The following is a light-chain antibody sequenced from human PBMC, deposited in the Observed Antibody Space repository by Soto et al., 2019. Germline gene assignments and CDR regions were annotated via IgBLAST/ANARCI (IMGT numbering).Light chain of an antibody. CDR3: QSYDSSLSGYV. CDR2: NNN. Sequence: QSVLTQPPSVSGAPGQRVTISCTGSSSNIGAGYDVHWYQQLPGTAPKLLINNNNNRPSGVPDRFTGSKSDTSASLAITGLQAEDEADYYCQSYDSSLSGYVFGTGTKVTVL. J-gene: IGLJ1*01. CDR1: SSNIGAGYD. V-gene: IGLV1-40*01.